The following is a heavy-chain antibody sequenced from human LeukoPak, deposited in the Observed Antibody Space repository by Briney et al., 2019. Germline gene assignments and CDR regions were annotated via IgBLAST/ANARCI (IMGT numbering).Heavy chain of an antibody. V-gene: IGHV3-74*01. Sequence: PGGSLRLSCAASGFTFSSYWMHWVRQAPGKGLVWVSRINTDGSTTSYADSVKGRFTISRDNAENTLYLQMNSLRAEDTAVYYCARASDSSGYYDYWGQGTLVTVSS. CDR3: ARASDSSGYYDY. D-gene: IGHD3-22*01. J-gene: IGHJ4*02. CDR2: INTDGSTT. CDR1: GFTFSSYW.